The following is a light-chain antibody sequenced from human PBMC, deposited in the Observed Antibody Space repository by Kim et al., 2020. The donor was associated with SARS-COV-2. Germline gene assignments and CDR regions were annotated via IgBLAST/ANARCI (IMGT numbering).Light chain of an antibody. V-gene: IGLV2-14*01. CDR1: SSDIGAYNY. J-gene: IGLJ2*01. Sequence: QSITVSCTGTSSDIGAYNYVSWYQQHPGKAPKLMIYEVTYRPSGVSNRFSGSKSGNTASLTISGLQTDDEADYYCTSYTNSGAFVLFGGGTQLTVL. CDR2: EVT. CDR3: TSYTNSGAFVL.